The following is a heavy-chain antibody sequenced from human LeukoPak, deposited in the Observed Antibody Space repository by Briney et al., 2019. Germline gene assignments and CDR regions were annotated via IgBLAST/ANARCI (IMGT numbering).Heavy chain of an antibody. CDR1: GGSISSGGYY. CDR3: ARSKRTGLDYVWGTFPALDY. J-gene: IGHJ4*02. Sequence: PSETLSLTCTVSGGSISSGGYYWSWIRQHPGKGLEWIGYIYYSGSTYYNPPLLSRVTMSVDTSKSQFSLKLSSVTAADTAVYYCARSKRTGLDYVWGTFPALDYWGQGTLVTVSS. CDR2: IYYSGST. D-gene: IGHD3-16*01. V-gene: IGHV4-31*03.